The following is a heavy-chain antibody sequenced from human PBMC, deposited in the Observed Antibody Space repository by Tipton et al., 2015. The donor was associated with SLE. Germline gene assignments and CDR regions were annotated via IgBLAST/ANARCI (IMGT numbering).Heavy chain of an antibody. CDR1: GGSISSYY. Sequence: TLSLTCTVSGGSISSYYWSWVRQPPGKGLEWIGYIYYSGSTNYNPSLKSRVTISEDTSKNQFSLRLSSVTAADTAVYYCARDYYGSGFYAFDIWGQGTMVTVSS. CDR2: IYYSGST. CDR3: ARDYYGSGFYAFDI. J-gene: IGHJ3*02. V-gene: IGHV4-59*01. D-gene: IGHD3-10*01.